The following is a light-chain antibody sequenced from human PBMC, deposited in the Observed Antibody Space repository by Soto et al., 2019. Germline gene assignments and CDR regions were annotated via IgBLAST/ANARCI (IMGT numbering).Light chain of an antibody. J-gene: IGKJ1*01. V-gene: IGKV2-28*01. CDR1: QSLLHSNGYNY. Sequence: DIVMTQSPLSXPVTPGEPASISCRSSQSLLHSNGYNYLDWYLQKPGQSPQLLIYLGSNRASGVPDRFSGSGSGTDFTPKISRVEAEDVGVYYCMQALQTLRTLGQGTKVDIK. CDR2: LGS. CDR3: MQALQTLRT.